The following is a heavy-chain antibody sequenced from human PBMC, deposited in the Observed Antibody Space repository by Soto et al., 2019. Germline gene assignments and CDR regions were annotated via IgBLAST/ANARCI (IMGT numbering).Heavy chain of an antibody. CDR1: GFTFNEYY. V-gene: IGHV3-11*06. J-gene: IGHJ4*02. Sequence: GGSLRLSCAASGFTFNEYYMSWIRQAPGKGLEWISYSSNSGTFARYADSVKGRLSISRDNAKNSLYLQINSLRGDDTAIYYCARSGDNYNVLDSWGQGTPVTVSS. CDR2: SSNSGTFA. D-gene: IGHD1-1*01. CDR3: ARSGDNYNVLDS.